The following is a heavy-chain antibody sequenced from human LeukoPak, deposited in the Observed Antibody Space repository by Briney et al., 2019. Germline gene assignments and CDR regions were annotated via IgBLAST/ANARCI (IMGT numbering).Heavy chain of an antibody. D-gene: IGHD6-19*01. J-gene: IGHJ4*02. CDR1: GGSISSSYY. V-gene: IGHV4-39*07. CDR3: ARVGGSGWPRGKFDY. CDR2: IYYSGST. Sequence: SETLSLTCTVSGGSISSSYYWGWIRQPPGKGLEWVGIIYYSGSTYHNPSLKSRVTISLDTSKNQFSLKLSSVTAADTAVYYCARVGGSGWPRGKFDYWGQGTLVTVSS.